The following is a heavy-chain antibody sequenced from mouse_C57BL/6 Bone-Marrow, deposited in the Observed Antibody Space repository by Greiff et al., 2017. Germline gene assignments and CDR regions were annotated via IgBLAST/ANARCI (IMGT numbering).Heavy chain of an antibody. V-gene: IGHV14-4*01. CDR2: IDPENGAT. CDR3: TTLYYYGSSSYYFDY. Sequence: VQLQQSGAELVRPGASVKLSCTASGFNIKDDYMHWVKQRPEQGLEWIGWIDPENGATEYASKFQGQATITADTSSNTAYLQLSSLTSEDTAVYYCTTLYYYGSSSYYFDYWGQGTTLTVSS. J-gene: IGHJ2*01. CDR1: GFNIKDDY. D-gene: IGHD1-1*01.